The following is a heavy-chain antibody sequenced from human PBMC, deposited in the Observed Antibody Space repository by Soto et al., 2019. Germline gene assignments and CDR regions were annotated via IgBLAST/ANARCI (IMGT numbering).Heavy chain of an antibody. CDR2: ISWNSGNI. J-gene: IGHJ6*02. CDR1: GFTFDDYA. D-gene: IGHD5-12*01. CDR3: AKDRDRKRWLHKYYYGMDV. Sequence: PGGSLRLSCAASGFTFDDYAMHWVRQVLGKGLEWVSSISWNSGNIGYADSVKGRFTTSRDNSKNTLYLQMNSLRAEDTAVYYCAKDRDRKRWLHKYYYGMDVWGQGTTVTVSS. V-gene: IGHV3-9*01.